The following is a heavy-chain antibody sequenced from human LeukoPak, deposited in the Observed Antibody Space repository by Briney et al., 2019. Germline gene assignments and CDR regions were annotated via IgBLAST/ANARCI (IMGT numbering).Heavy chain of an antibody. Sequence: GGSLILSFAASGFTFSSYAMSWVRQAAGKGLEWVSAISGSGGSTYYADSVKGRFTISRDNSKNTLYLQMNSLRAEDTAVYYCAKASSGRYFDWLSYWGQGTLVTVSS. J-gene: IGHJ4*02. V-gene: IGHV3-23*01. CDR3: AKASSGRYFDWLSY. CDR2: ISGSGGST. D-gene: IGHD3-9*01. CDR1: GFTFSSYA.